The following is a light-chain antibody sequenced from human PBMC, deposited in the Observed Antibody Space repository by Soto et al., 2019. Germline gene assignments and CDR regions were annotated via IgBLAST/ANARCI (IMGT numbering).Light chain of an antibody. Sequence: DIPMTQSPSSLSASVGDRVTITFRASQSISSYLNWYQQKPGKAPKLLIYAASSLQSGVPSRFSGSGSGTDFTLTISSLQPEDFATYYCQQSYSTPFTFGGGTKVDIK. V-gene: IGKV1-39*01. CDR2: AAS. CDR1: QSISSY. J-gene: IGKJ4*01. CDR3: QQSYSTPFT.